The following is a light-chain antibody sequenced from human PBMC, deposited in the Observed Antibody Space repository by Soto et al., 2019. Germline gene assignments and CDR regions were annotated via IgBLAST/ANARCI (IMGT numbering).Light chain of an antibody. Sequence: QSVLTQPPSVSGAPGQRVTISCTGSSSNIGAGYDVHWYQQLPGTAPKLLIQGNSNRPSGVPDRFSGSKSGTSASLAITGLQADDEAEYYCQSYDSSVSRVFGTGTKLTVL. V-gene: IGLV1-40*01. J-gene: IGLJ1*01. CDR2: GNS. CDR3: QSYDSSVSRV. CDR1: SSNIGAGYD.